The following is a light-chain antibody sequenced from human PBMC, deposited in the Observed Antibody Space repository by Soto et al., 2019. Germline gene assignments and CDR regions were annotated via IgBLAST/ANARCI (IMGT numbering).Light chain of an antibody. V-gene: IGKV3-20*01. CDR3: QQYGHSPLT. Sequence: DIVLTQSPGTLSVSPGERATLSCRASLTLTNISLAWYQQGPGQAPRLLVYEASSRTTGISNRFSGSGSGSDFTLTINKLEPGDSAVYYCQQYGHSPLTFGGGTKVEIK. J-gene: IGKJ4*01. CDR1: LTLTNIS. CDR2: EAS.